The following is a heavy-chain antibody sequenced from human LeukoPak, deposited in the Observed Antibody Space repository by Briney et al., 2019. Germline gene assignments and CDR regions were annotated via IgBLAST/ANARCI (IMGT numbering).Heavy chain of an antibody. CDR1: GASLTSYH. Sequence: PSETLSLTCTVSGASLTSYHWTWIRQPPGRRLEWIGYVFNTGSNNYNPSLKSRVTISVDTSKNQFSLKLSSVTAADTAVYYCARAFSGSEAWFDPWGQGTLVTVSS. CDR2: VFNTGSN. V-gene: IGHV4-59*01. D-gene: IGHD1-26*01. CDR3: ARAFSGSEAWFDP. J-gene: IGHJ5*02.